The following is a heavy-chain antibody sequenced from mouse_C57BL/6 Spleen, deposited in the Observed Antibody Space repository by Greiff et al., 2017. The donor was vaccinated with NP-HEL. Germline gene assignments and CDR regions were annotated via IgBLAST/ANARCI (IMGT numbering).Heavy chain of an antibody. CDR1: GYAFSSSW. J-gene: IGHJ4*01. Sequence: LQLQQSGPELVKPGASVKISCKASGYAFSSSWMNWVKQRPGKGLEWIGRIYPGDGDTNYNGKFKGKATLTADKSSSTAYMQLSSLTSEDSAVYFCARSEGYMDYWGQGTSVTVSS. CDR2: IYPGDGDT. V-gene: IGHV1-82*01. CDR3: ARSEGYMDY. D-gene: IGHD2-2*01.